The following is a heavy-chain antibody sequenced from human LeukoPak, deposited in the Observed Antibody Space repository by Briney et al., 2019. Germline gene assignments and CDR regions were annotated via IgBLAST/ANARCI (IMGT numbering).Heavy chain of an antibody. CDR2: ISSSGLYI. D-gene: IGHD3-9*01. V-gene: IGHV3-21*04. CDR3: AKDRMVDWLSTVAEYFQH. CDR1: GFTSSTYT. J-gene: IGHJ1*01. Sequence: GGSLRLSCEVSGFTSSTYTMNWVRQAPGKGLEWVSSISSSGLYIYYADSVKGRFTISRDNSKNTLYLQMNSLRAEDTAVYYCAKDRMVDWLSTVAEYFQHWGQGTLVTVSS.